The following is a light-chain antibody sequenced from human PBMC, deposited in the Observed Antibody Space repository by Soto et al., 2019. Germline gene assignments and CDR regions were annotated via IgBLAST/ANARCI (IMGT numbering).Light chain of an antibody. J-gene: IGKJ1*01. Sequence: DIQMTHSPSTLSASVGDRVTITCRASQSVSSWLAWYQQKPGKAPKLLIYDASSLESGVPSRFSGGGSGTEFTLTISSLQPDDFATYYCQHYYTYPWTFGQGTKVDIK. CDR1: QSVSSW. CDR2: DAS. V-gene: IGKV1-5*01. CDR3: QHYYTYPWT.